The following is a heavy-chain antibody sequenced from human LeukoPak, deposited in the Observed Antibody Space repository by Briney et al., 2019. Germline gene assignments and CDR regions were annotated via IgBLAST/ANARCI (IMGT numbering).Heavy chain of an antibody. CDR1: GYTFTGYY. J-gene: IGHJ4*02. V-gene: IGHV1-2*02. Sequence: ASVKVSCKASGYTFTGYYMHWVRQAPGQGLEWMGWINPNSGGTNYAKKFQGRVTMTRDTSISTAYMELSRLRSDDTAVYYCARVREDYYDSSGYLDYWGQGTLVTVSS. CDR2: INPNSGGT. CDR3: ARVREDYYDSSGYLDY. D-gene: IGHD3-22*01.